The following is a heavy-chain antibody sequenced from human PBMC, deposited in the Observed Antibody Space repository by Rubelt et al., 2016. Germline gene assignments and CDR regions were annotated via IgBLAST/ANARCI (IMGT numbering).Heavy chain of an antibody. V-gene: IGHV3-7*01. CDR2: ITQDGSEQ. CDR1: GFTFSNYA. J-gene: IGHJ4*02. D-gene: IGHD2-2*02. CDR3: ARTFPTIPGTEYFDY. Sequence: EVQLLESGGGLEQPGGSLRLSCVASGFTFSNYAMTWVRQAPGQGLEWVANITQDGSEQYYVDSVTGGFTISRDNARNSLYLQMSSVRAEEPAVYFCARTFPTIPGTEYFDYWGQGTLVTVSS.